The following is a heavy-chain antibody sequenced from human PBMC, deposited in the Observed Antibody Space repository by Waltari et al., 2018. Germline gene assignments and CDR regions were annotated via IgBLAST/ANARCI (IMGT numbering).Heavy chain of an antibody. CDR1: AGSISSHY. CDR3: ARGGGYYEAFDI. Sequence: QVQLRESGPGLVQPSETLSIPCTVSAGSISSHYWRWIRHPPGKGLACIGYIYYSGSTNYNPALKSRVNISVDTSKSQFSVKLSSVTAGDTAVYYCARGGGYYEAFDIWGQGTMVTVSS. J-gene: IGHJ3*02. V-gene: IGHV4-59*11. CDR2: IYYSGST. D-gene: IGHD1-26*01.